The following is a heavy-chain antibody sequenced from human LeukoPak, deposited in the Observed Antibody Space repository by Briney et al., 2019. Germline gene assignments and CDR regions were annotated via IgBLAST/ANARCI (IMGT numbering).Heavy chain of an antibody. CDR3: AKVRFGEFDAFDI. CDR2: ISGSGGGT. CDR1: GFTFTSYG. V-gene: IGHV3-23*01. J-gene: IGHJ3*02. Sequence: GGSLRLSCAASGFTFTSYGVTWVRQAPGKGLEWVSFISGSGGGTYYADSVKGRFTISRDNSKNTLDLQMNSLRAEDTAVYYCAKVRFGEFDAFDIWGQGTMVNVSS. D-gene: IGHD3-10*01.